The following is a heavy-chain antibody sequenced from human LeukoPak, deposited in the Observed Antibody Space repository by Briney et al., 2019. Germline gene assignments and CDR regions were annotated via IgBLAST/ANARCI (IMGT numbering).Heavy chain of an antibody. CDR2: IYYSGST. CDR3: ARLVEVYDSSGFSRAFDY. V-gene: IGHV4-59*01. CDR1: GGSISSYY. D-gene: IGHD3-22*01. J-gene: IGHJ4*02. Sequence: SETLSLTCTVFGGSISSYYWSWIRQPPGKGLEWIGYIYYSGSTNYNPSLKSRVTISVDTSKNQFSLKLSSVTAADTAVYYCARLVEVYDSSGFSRAFDYWGQGTLVTVSS.